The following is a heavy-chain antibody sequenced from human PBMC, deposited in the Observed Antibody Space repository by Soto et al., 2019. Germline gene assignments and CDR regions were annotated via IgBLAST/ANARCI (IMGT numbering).Heavy chain of an antibody. J-gene: IGHJ4*02. D-gene: IGHD4-17*01. CDR1: GFTFSNHA. Sequence: GGSLRLSCTASGFTFSNHAMHWLRLAPGKGLEWVALISYDGSDKYYADSVKGRFTISKDHSKNTLYLQMNSLRPEDTAVYYCARDPHPTANLIFDFWGQGTLVTVSS. CDR3: ARDPHPTANLIFDF. V-gene: IGHV3-30-3*01. CDR2: ISYDGSDK.